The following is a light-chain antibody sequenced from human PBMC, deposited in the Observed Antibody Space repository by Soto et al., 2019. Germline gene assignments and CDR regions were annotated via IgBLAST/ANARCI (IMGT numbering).Light chain of an antibody. J-gene: IGLJ2*01. V-gene: IGLV2-14*01. Sequence: QSVLTQPASVSGSPGQSITISCTGTSSDVGGYNYVSWYQQHPGKAPKLMIYEVSNRPSGVSNRFSGSKSGNTASLTSSGLQAEDEADYYCSSYTSSSTLVGFGGGTKLTVL. CDR1: SSDVGGYNY. CDR2: EVS. CDR3: SSYTSSSTLVG.